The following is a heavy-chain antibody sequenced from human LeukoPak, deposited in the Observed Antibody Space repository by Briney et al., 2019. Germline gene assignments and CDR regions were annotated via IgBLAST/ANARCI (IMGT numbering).Heavy chain of an antibody. Sequence: SETLSLTCTVSGGSISSSSYYWGWIRQPPGKGLARIASIYYSGHTYYNPSLKSRVTISVDTSKNQFSLKLSSVTAADTAVYYWARQLTTVVIPFYYWGQVALVSVSS. J-gene: IGHJ4*02. CDR1: GGSISSSSYY. V-gene: IGHV4-39*01. CDR3: ARQLTTVVIPFYY. D-gene: IGHD4-23*01. CDR2: IYYSGHT.